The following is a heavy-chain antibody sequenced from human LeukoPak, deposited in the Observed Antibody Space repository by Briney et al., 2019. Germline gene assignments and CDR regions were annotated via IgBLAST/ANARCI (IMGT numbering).Heavy chain of an antibody. V-gene: IGHV4-59*02. CDR3: ARYPLAFDF. J-gene: IGHJ4*02. D-gene: IGHD6-6*01. CDR2: IHHSGST. CDR1: GDSVTNHQ. Sequence: PSETLSLTCTVSGDSVTNHQWSWVRQPPGKGLERIAYIHHSGSTNYNPSLKNRVTISMDTSKNQFSLRLISVTAADTAVHYCARYPLAFDFWGQGILVTVSS.